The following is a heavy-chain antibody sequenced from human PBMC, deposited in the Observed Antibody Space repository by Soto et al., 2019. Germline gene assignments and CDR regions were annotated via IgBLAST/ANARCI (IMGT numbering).Heavy chain of an antibody. V-gene: IGHV4-61*01. Sequence: PSETLSLTCTVSGGSVSSGSYYWSWIRQPPGKGLEWIGYIYYSGSTNYNPSLKSRVTISVDTTKNQFSLKLSSVTAADTAVYYCARVPDYYDSSGYTEYFQHWGQGTLVTVSS. D-gene: IGHD3-22*01. CDR1: GGSVSSGSYY. CDR2: IYYSGST. J-gene: IGHJ1*01. CDR3: ARVPDYYDSSGYTEYFQH.